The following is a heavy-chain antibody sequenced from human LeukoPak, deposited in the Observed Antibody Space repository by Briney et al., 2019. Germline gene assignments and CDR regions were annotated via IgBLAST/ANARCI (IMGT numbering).Heavy chain of an antibody. CDR1: GHSVSRHYLT. J-gene: IGHJ4*02. V-gene: IGHV6-1*01. CDR2: TFYRSKWYK. Sequence: PSQTLSLTCAISGHSVSRHYLTWDWVRQSPSRGLEWLGRTFYRSKWYKDYAVSVKSRITVSPDTSKNQFALQLNSVTPEDTAVYYCVRSYDWVFDYWGQGTRVTVSS. CDR3: VRSYDWVFDY. D-gene: IGHD1-1*01.